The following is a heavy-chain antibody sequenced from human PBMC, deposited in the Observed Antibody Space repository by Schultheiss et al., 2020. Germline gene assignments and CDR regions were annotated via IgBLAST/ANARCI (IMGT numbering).Heavy chain of an antibody. J-gene: IGHJ5*02. Sequence: GGSLRLSCAASGFTFSNYAISWVRQAPGKGLEWVSAISGSGGSTYYADSVKGRFTISRDNSKNTLYLQMNSLRAEDTAVYYCARADGDYYNWFDPWGQGTLVTVSS. CDR1: GFTFSNYA. CDR3: ARADGDYYNWFDP. D-gene: IGHD4-17*01. V-gene: IGHV3-23*01. CDR2: ISGSGGST.